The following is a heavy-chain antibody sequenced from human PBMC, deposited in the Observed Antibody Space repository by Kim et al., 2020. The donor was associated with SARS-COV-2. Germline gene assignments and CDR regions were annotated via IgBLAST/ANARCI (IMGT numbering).Heavy chain of an antibody. V-gene: IGHV7-4-1*02. D-gene: IGHD1-1*01. CDR2: INTNTGNP. J-gene: IGHJ4*01. CDR1: GYTFTHYA. CDR3: ARDPSTWNDGFIRFRHKRYYFDY. Sequence: ASVKVSCKASGYTFTHYAMNWVRQAPGQGLEWMGWINTNTGNPTYAQGFTGRFVFSLDTSVSTAYLQISSLKAEDTAVYYCARDPSTWNDGFIRFRHKRYYFDYWGHGTPVTVSS.